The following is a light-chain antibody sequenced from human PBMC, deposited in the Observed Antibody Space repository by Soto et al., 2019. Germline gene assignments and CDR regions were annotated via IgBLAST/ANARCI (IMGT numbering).Light chain of an antibody. CDR3: SSYTSTSTLYV. J-gene: IGLJ1*01. CDR1: SSDIGGYNY. Sequence: QSVLTQPASVSGSPGQSITISCTGTSSDIGGYNYVSWYRQHPGKAPELMIYDVANRPSGVSDRFSGSKSGNTASLTISGFQTEDEADYYCSSYTSTSTLYVFGTGTKVTVL. V-gene: IGLV2-14*03. CDR2: DVA.